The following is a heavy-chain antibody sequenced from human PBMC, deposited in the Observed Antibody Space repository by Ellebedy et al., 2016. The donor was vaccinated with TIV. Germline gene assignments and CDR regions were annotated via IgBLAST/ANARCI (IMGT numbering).Heavy chain of an antibody. D-gene: IGHD6-19*01. CDR3: ARNRDANGWYVDL. Sequence: GESLKISCAASGFTFSSYGMHWVRQAPGKGLEWVAVIPYDGSNKYYADSVKGRFTISRDSSKNTVYLQMNSLRVEDTALYFCARNRDANGWYVDLWGQGTLVTVSS. CDR1: GFTFSSYG. V-gene: IGHV3-30*03. CDR2: IPYDGSNK. J-gene: IGHJ5*02.